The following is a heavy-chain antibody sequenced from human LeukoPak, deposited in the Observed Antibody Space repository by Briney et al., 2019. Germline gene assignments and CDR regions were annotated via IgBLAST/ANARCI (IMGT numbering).Heavy chain of an antibody. D-gene: IGHD1-26*01. J-gene: IGHJ4*02. V-gene: IGHV3-7*05. CDR3: ARNPPRYFN. CDR1: GFTFSSYW. Sequence: GGSLRLSCAASGFTFSSYWMIWVREAPGKGLEWVANIQQDGSEKYYVDSVKGRFTISRDNAKNSLYLQMNSLRAEDTAVYYCARNPPRYFNWGQGTLVTVSS. CDR2: IQQDGSEK.